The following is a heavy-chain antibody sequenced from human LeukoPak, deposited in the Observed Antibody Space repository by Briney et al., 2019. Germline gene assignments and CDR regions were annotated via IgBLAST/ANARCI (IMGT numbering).Heavy chain of an antibody. CDR2: IYYSGST. CDR1: GGSISSSSYY. CDR3: ARQDGGYYYYYCMDV. V-gene: IGHV4-39*01. J-gene: IGHJ6*03. Sequence: PSETLSLTCTVSGGSISSSSYYWGWIRQPPGKGLEWIGSIYYSGSTYYNPSLKSRVTISVDTSKNQFSLKLSSVTAADTAVYHCARQDGGYYYYYCMDVWGKGTTVTVSS.